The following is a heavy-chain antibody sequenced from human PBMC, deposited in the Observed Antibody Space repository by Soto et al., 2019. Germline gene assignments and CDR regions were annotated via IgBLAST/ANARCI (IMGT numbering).Heavy chain of an antibody. D-gene: IGHD2-15*01. J-gene: IGHJ5*02. CDR2: ISHRGAT. V-gene: IGHV4-30-2*01. CDR1: GGSVTMSSFS. Sequence: LQLQESGSGLVQPSQTLSLTCALSGGSVTMSSFSWAWVRQPPVRGLQWIGYISHRGATSSDPTIKSRVTISSDRAKNPFCLKLTSVIAADTAVYYCARLDYSGSWLDPWGQGTPVTV. CDR3: ARLDYSGSWLDP.